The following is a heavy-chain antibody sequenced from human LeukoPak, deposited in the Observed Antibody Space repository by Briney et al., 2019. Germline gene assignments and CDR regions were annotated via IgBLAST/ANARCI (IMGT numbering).Heavy chain of an antibody. J-gene: IGHJ4*02. CDR1: GFTFSSYW. CDR2: IKQDGSEK. V-gene: IGHV3-7*01. Sequence: GGSLRLSCAASGFTFSSYWMSWVRQAPGKGLEWVANIKQDGSEKYYVDSVKGRFTISRDNAKNSLYLQVNSLRAEDTAVYYCARVLDYGGNWDDYWGQGTLVTVSS. D-gene: IGHD4-23*01. CDR3: ARVLDYGGNWDDY.